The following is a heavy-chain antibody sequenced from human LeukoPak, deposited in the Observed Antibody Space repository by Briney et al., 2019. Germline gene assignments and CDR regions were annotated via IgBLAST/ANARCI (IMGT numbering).Heavy chain of an antibody. CDR3: ARVHDLGYCTSTTCYGGYYFDY. V-gene: IGHV4-39*07. J-gene: IGHJ4*02. CDR1: GDSISTSNSY. CDR2: IYYSGNT. D-gene: IGHD2-2*01. Sequence: ASETLSLTCTVSGDSISTSNSYWGWIRQPPGKGLEWIGSIYYSGNTYYNASLKSRVTISVDTSKNQFSLKLTSVTAADTAVYYCARVHDLGYCTSTTCYGGYYFDYWGQGTLVTVSS.